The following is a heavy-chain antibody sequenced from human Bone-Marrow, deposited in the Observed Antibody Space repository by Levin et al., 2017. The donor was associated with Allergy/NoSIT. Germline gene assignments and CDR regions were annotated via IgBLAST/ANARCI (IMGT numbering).Heavy chain of an antibody. V-gene: IGHV4-4*02. CDR2: IYHSGST. Sequence: SETLSLTCAVSGGSISSSNWWSWVRQPPGKGLEWIGEIYHSGSTNYNPSLKSRVTISVDKSKNQFSLKLSSVTAADTAVYYCARSEGVDTAMVTSSNFYYYYYGMDVWGQGTTVTVSS. J-gene: IGHJ6*02. CDR1: GGSISSSNW. D-gene: IGHD5-18*01. CDR3: ARSEGVDTAMVTSSNFYYYYYGMDV.